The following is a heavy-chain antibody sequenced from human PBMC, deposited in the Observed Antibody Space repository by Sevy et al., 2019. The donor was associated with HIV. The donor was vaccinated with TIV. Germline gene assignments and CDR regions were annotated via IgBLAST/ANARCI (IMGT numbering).Heavy chain of an antibody. CDR2: ISGSGSST. J-gene: IGHJ4*02. D-gene: IGHD2-15*01. V-gene: IGHV3-23*01. CDR1: AFTFSSYA. CDR3: AKLDGGYCSGGSCYSDY. Sequence: GGSLRLSCAASAFTFSSYAMSWVRQTPGKGLEWVSVISGSGSSTYYADSVKGRFTISRDNSKNTLYLQMTSLSAEDTAVYYCAKLDGGYCSGGSCYSDYWGQGTLVTVSS.